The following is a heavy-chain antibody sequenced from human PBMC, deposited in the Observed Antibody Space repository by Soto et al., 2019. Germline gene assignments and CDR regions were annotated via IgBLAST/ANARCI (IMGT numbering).Heavy chain of an antibody. Sequence: PGGSLTLSCAASGFTFSDYAMHWVRHVPGQGLEWVAVISFDGNIKYDADSVKGRLTISRDNSKNKLFLQMNSLKGEDTAVYYCARAPRRYCTSLSCLGLYGLDVWGQGTTVNVSS. D-gene: IGHD2-8*01. J-gene: IGHJ6*02. CDR2: ISFDGNIK. CDR3: ARAPRRYCTSLSCLGLYGLDV. CDR1: GFTFSDYA. V-gene: IGHV3-30-3*01.